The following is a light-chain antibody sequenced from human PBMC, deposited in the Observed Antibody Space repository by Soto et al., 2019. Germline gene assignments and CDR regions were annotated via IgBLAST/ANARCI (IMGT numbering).Light chain of an antibody. V-gene: IGKV1-17*02. CDR3: LQHNYLWT. J-gene: IGKJ1*01. CDR1: QDVSKD. CDR2: GAS. Sequence: DIQMTQSPPSLSAAVGDRVTITCRASQDVSKDLGWVQQKRGKAPKRLIFGASNLESGVPSRFSGTGSGTEFILTPTNLPPEDFATYYCLQHNYLWTLGQGTKVDTK.